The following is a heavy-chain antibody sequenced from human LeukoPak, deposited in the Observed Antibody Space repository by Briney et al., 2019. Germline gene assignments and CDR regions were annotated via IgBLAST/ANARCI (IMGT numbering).Heavy chain of an antibody. J-gene: IGHJ5*02. CDR1: GGSISSYY. D-gene: IGHD6-19*01. CDR2: IYYSGST. V-gene: IGHV4-59*01. Sequence: PSETLSLTCTVFGGSISSYYWSWIRQPPGKGLEWIGYIYYSGSTNYNPSLKSRVTISVDTSKNQFSLKLSSVTAADTAVYYCASIAVAGTSDWFDPWGQGTLVTVSS. CDR3: ASIAVAGTSDWFDP.